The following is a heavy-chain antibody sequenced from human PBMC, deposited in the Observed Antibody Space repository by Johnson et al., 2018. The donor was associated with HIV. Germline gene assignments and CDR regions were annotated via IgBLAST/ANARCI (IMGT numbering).Heavy chain of an antibody. V-gene: IGHV3-30*04. D-gene: IGHD2-21*01. Sequence: QVQLVESGGGVVQPGRSLRLSCAGSGFTFSSYAFHWVRQAPAKGLEWVAAISYDGSDKYHADSVKGRFTISRDNAKNSLYLQMNSLRAEDTAVYYCARDWVIGDAFDIWGQGTKVTVSS. CDR2: ISYDGSDK. J-gene: IGHJ3*02. CDR3: ARDWVIGDAFDI. CDR1: GFTFSSYA.